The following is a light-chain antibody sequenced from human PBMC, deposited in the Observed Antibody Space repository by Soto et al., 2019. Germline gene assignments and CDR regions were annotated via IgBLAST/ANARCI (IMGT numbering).Light chain of an antibody. V-gene: IGKV3-15*01. CDR2: GAS. Sequence: EIVMTQSPATLSVSTGERATLSCRASQSVNSKLAWYQQKPGQAPRLLIYGASTRATGFPARFSGSGSGTEFTLTISSLQSEDFAVYYCQQYNNWPPTWTFGQGSKVDIK. CDR3: QQYNNWPPTWT. CDR1: QSVNSK. J-gene: IGKJ1*01.